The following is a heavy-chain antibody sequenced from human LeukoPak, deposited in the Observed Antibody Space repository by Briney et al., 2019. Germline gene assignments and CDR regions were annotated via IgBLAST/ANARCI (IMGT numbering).Heavy chain of an antibody. CDR3: AKPAYGSGSPDY. J-gene: IGHJ4*02. CDR2: ISNGGEST. CDR1: GFTFSSYT. V-gene: IGHV3-23*01. D-gene: IGHD3-10*01. Sequence: PGGSLRLSCAASGFTFSSYTMSWVRQAPGKGLEWVSGISNGGESTYYADSVKGRFTISRDNSKNTLHLQMNSLRVEDTAVYYCAKPAYGSGSPDYWGQGTLVTVSS.